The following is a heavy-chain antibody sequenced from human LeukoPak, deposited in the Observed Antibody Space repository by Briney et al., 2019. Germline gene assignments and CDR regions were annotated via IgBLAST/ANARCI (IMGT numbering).Heavy chain of an antibody. Sequence: SETLSLTCTVSGGSISSSSYYWGWIRQPPGKGLEWIGSIYYSGSTYYNPSLKSRVTISVDTSKNQFSLKLSSVTAADTAVYYCARHRRFGVVIIDCWGRGTLVTVSS. J-gene: IGHJ4*02. CDR2: IYYSGST. D-gene: IGHD3-3*01. V-gene: IGHV4-39*01. CDR3: ARHRRFGVVIIDC. CDR1: GGSISSSSYY.